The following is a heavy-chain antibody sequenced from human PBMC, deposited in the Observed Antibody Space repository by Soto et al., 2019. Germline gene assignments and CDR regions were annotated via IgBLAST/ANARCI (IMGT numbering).Heavy chain of an antibody. Sequence: ASVKVSCKASGYTFTSYAMHWVRQAPGQRLEWMGWINAGNGNTKYSQKFQGRVTITRDTSASTAYMELSSLRSEDTAVYYCARSRLNYYGMDVWGQGTTVTVSS. V-gene: IGHV1-3*01. D-gene: IGHD3-16*01. CDR3: ARSRLNYYGMDV. CDR2: INAGNGNT. J-gene: IGHJ6*02. CDR1: GYTFTSYA.